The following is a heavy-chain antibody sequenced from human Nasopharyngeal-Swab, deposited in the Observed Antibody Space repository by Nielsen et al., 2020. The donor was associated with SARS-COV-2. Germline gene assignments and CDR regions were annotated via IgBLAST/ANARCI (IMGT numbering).Heavy chain of an antibody. CDR2: IWYEGSNK. Sequence: GGSLRLSCAASGFTFSSYGMHWVRQAPGKGLEWVAVIWYEGSNKYCADSVKGRFTISRDNPKNTLYLQMNSLRAEDTAVYYCARDGPSGYCTNGVCYSYYMDVWGKGTTVTVSS. V-gene: IGHV3-33*01. CDR3: ARDGPSGYCTNGVCYSYYMDV. J-gene: IGHJ6*03. CDR1: GFTFSSYG. D-gene: IGHD2-8*01.